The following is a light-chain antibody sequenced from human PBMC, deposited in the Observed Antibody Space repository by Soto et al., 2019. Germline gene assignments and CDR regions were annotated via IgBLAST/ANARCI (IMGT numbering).Light chain of an antibody. Sequence: DIQMTQSPATLSASVGARVPITCRASQSVRSWLAWYQQKPGTAPKLLIFDASRLESGVPSRFSGSGSGTEFTLTISSLQPDDFATYYCQHYNSYSEAFGQGTKVDIK. V-gene: IGKV1-5*01. CDR2: DAS. CDR3: QHYNSYSEA. J-gene: IGKJ1*01. CDR1: QSVRSW.